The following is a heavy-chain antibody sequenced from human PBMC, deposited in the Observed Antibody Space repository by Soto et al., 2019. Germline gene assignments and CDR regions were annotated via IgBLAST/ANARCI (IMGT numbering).Heavy chain of an antibody. Sequence: PSETLSLTCTVSGGSISGYYWSWIRQPPGKGLEWIGYIYYSGTTNYNPSLKSRLTISVDRSKNQFSLKLSSVTAADTAVYYCARGSGYSSSWYGGWGQGTLVTVSS. D-gene: IGHD6-13*01. CDR1: GGSISGYY. CDR3: ARGSGYSSSWYGG. V-gene: IGHV4-59*01. CDR2: IYYSGTT. J-gene: IGHJ4*02.